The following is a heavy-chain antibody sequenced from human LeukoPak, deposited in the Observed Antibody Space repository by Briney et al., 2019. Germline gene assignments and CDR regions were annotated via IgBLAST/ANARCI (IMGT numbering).Heavy chain of an antibody. CDR2: IYTSGST. D-gene: IGHD2-2*01. V-gene: IGHV4-61*02. CDR3: ARQASHLDY. J-gene: IGHJ4*02. CDR1: GGSISSGSYY. Sequence: SETLSLTCTVSGGSISSGSYYWSWIRQPAGKGLEWTGRIYTSGSTNYNPSLKSRVTISVDTSKNQFSLKLSSVTAADTAVYYCARQASHLDYWGQGTLVTVSS.